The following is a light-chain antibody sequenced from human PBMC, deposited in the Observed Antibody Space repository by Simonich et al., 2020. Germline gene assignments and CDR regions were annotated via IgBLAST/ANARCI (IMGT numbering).Light chain of an antibody. CDR2: WSA. CDR1: HRVLYSSTNKNY. V-gene: IGKV4-1*01. Sequence: DIVMTQSPDSLAVSLGARATINCKSSHRVLYSSTNKNYLAWYPQKPGQPPKLRIYWSATRGAGVPDRFSGGGSGTDFTLTISSRQAEDVAVYYCQQYYSTQYTFGQGTKLEIK. CDR3: QQYYSTQYT. J-gene: IGKJ2*01.